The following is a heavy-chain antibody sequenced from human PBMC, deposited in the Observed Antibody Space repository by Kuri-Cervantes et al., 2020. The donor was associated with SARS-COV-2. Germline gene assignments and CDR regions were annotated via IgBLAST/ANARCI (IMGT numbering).Heavy chain of an antibody. V-gene: IGHV1-46*01. CDR2: INPSGGST. CDR3: ARAQEHNAQQLAGVDY. D-gene: IGHD6-13*01. J-gene: IGHJ4*02. CDR1: GYTFTSYY. Sequence: ASVKVSCKASGYTFTSYYMHWVRQAPGQGLEWMGIINPSGGSTSYAQKFQGRVTTTRDTSTSTVYMELSSLRSEDTAVYYCARAQEHNAQQLAGVDYWGQGTLVTVSS.